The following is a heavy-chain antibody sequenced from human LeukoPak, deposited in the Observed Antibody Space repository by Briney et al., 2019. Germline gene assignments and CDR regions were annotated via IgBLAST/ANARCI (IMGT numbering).Heavy chain of an antibody. J-gene: IGHJ3*02. V-gene: IGHV4-59*01. CDR1: GGSISSYY. D-gene: IGHD2-2*01. Sequence: ETLSLTCTVSGGSISSYYWSWLRQPPGKGLEWIGYIYYSGSTNYNPSLKSRVTISVDTSKNQFSLKLSSVTAADTAVYYCARSDIVVVPAGAFDIWGQGTMVTVSS. CDR2: IYYSGST. CDR3: ARSDIVVVPAGAFDI.